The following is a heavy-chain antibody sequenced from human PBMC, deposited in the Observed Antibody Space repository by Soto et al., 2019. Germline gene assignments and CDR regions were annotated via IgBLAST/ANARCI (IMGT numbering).Heavy chain of an antibody. Sequence: QVQLVESGGGLVKPGGSLRLSCAASGFTFSDYYMTWIRQAPGKGLEWVSYISSSTYYTNYADSVKGRFTISRDNAKNSLYLQMNSLRVEDTAVYYCARDLRGYSYGLGYWGRGTLVTVSS. CDR3: ARDLRGYSYGLGY. D-gene: IGHD5-18*01. V-gene: IGHV3-11*06. CDR1: GFTFSDYY. CDR2: ISSSTYYT. J-gene: IGHJ4*02.